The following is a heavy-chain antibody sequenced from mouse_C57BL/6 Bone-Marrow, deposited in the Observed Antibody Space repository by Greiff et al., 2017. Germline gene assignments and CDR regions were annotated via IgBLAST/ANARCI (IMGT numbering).Heavy chain of an antibody. CDR3: SRRSLGAMDY. Sequence: QVTLKVSVPGILQSSQTLSLTCSFSGFSLSTSGMGVSWIRQPSGKGLEWLAHIYWGDDKRYTPSLKSRLTISKATSKNQVFLTITSVDIADTATSHCSRRSLGAMDYWGQGTSVTVSS. J-gene: IGHJ4*01. V-gene: IGHV8-12*01. CDR1: GFSLSTSGMG. CDR2: IYWGDDK. D-gene: IGHD3-1*01.